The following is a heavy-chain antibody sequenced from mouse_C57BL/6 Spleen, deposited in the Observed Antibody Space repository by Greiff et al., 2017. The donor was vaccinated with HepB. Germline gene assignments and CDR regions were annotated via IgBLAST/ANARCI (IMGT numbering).Heavy chain of an antibody. D-gene: IGHD2-4*01. V-gene: IGHV2-9-1*01. CDR1: GFSLTSYA. CDR2: IWTGGGT. J-gene: IGHJ4*01. Sequence: VQVVESGPGLVAPSQSLSITCTVSGFSLTSYAISWVRQPPGKGLEWLGVIWTGGGTNYNSALKSRLSISKDNSNSQVFLKMNSLQTDDTARYYCARIDYDALSAMDYWGQGTSVTVSS. CDR3: ARIDYDALSAMDY.